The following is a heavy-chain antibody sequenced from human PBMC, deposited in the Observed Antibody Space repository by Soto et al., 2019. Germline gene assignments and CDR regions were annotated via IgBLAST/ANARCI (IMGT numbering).Heavy chain of an antibody. J-gene: IGHJ6*03. CDR1: GFTVSSNY. V-gene: IGHV3-66*01. CDR3: ARVRSSWPLYYYYYLDV. CDR2: IYSGGST. D-gene: IGHD6-13*01. Sequence: GGSLRLSCAASGFTVSSNYMSWVRQAPGKGLEWVSVIYSGGSTYYADSVKGRFTISRDNSKNTPYLQMNSLRAEDTAVYYCARVRSSWPLYYYYYLDVWGKGTTVTVSS.